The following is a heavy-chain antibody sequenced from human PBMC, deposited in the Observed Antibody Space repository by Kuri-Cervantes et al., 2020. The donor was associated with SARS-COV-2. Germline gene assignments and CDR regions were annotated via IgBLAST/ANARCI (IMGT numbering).Heavy chain of an antibody. Sequence: SQTLSLTCAVYGGSFSGYYWSWIRQPPGKGLEWIGEINHSGSTNYNPSLKSRVTISVDTSKNQFSLKLSSVTPEDTAVYYCARWSYDSSTNYGLFDYWGQGTLVTVSS. CDR2: INHSGST. CDR3: ARWSYDSSTNYGLFDY. CDR1: GGSFSGYY. V-gene: IGHV4-34*01. D-gene: IGHD3-22*01. J-gene: IGHJ4*02.